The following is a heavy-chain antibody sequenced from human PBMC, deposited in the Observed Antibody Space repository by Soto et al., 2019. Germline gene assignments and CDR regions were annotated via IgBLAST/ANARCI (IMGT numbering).Heavy chain of an antibody. CDR3: ARDRCYDGTCYSASDS. CDR2: ISTTSFTI. D-gene: IGHD2-15*01. Sequence: PGGSLRLSCAASGFSFSTYNMDWVRQAPWKGPEWIAYISTTSFTIYYADSVKGRFTISRDNDRNSLYLEMNSLRDEDTAVYYCARDRCYDGTCYSASDSWGQGTLVTVSS. CDR1: GFSFSTYN. J-gene: IGHJ5*01. V-gene: IGHV3-48*02.